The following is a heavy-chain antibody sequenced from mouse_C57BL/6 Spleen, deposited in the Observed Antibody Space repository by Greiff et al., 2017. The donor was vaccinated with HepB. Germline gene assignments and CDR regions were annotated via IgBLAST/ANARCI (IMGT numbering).Heavy chain of an antibody. J-gene: IGHJ3*01. CDR3: TTGAGSRWFAY. CDR1: GFNIKDDY. V-gene: IGHV14-4*01. Sequence: EVQLQQSGAELVRPGASVKLSCTASGFNIKDDYMHWVKQRPEQGLEWIGWIDPENGDTEYASKFQGKATITADTSSNTAYLQLSSLTSEGTAVYYCTTGAGSRWFAYWGQGTLVTVSA. CDR2: IDPENGDT. D-gene: IGHD1-1*01.